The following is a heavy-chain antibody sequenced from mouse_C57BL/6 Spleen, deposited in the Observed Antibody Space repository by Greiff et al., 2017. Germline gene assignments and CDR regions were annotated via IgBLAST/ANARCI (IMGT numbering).Heavy chain of an antibody. J-gene: IGHJ2*01. CDR3: ASSGILDY. V-gene: IGHV1-50*01. D-gene: IGHD3-2*02. CDR2: IDPSDSYT. Sequence: VKLQQPGAELVKPGASVKLSCKASGYTFTSYWMQWVKQRPGQGLEWIGEIDPSDSYTNYNQKFKGKATLTVDTSSSTAYMQLSSLTSEDSAVYYCASSGILDYWGQGTTLTVSS. CDR1: GYTFTSYW.